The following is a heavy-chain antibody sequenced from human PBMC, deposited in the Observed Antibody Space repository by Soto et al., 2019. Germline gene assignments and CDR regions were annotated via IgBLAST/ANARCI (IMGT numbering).Heavy chain of an antibody. Sequence: QVQLVQSGGEVKRPGASVKVSCKTSRYTFSNYGITWVRQAPGQPLEWLGWISLYSDGTNYAQKFNGRVSMTTETSTTTAYMELRILRSDDTAVYYCARVVPGAEAWFGPWGQGTLVTVSS. V-gene: IGHV1-18*01. CDR3: ARVVPGAEAWFGP. D-gene: IGHD2-2*01. CDR2: ISLYSDGT. J-gene: IGHJ5*02. CDR1: RYTFSNYG.